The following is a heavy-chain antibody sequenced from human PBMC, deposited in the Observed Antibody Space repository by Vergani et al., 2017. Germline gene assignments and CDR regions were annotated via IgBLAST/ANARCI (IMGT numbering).Heavy chain of an antibody. J-gene: IGHJ4*02. CDR2: ISGSGGST. CDR3: AKGVSSYGGNPDY. Sequence: EVQLVESGGGLVQPGRSLRLSCAASGFTFDDYAMHWVRQAPGKGLEWVSGISGSGGSTYYADSVKGRFTISRDNSKNTLYLQMNSLRAEDTAVYYCAKGVSSYGGNPDYWGQGTLVTVSS. V-gene: IGHV3-23*04. CDR1: GFTFDDYA. D-gene: IGHD4-23*01.